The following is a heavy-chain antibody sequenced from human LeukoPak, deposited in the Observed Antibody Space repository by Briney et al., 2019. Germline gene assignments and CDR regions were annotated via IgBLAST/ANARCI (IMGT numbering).Heavy chain of an antibody. CDR3: AREATGRAFDP. Sequence: ASVKVSCKASGYNFNDFGVTWVRQARGKGLEWMGWISALTGDTNYAQKFQGRLIMTTDTSTDTAYMEMRSLRSDDTAVYYCAREATGRAFDPWGQGTLVVVSS. CDR1: GYNFNDFG. J-gene: IGHJ5*02. CDR2: ISALTGDT. V-gene: IGHV1-18*01. D-gene: IGHD1-14*01.